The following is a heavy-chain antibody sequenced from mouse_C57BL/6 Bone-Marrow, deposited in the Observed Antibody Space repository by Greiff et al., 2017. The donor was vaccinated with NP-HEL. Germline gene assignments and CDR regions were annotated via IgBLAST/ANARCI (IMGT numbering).Heavy chain of an antibody. D-gene: IGHD1-1*01. Sequence: EVNVVESGGGLVQSGRSLRLSCATSGFTFSDFYMEWVRQAPGKGLEWIAASRNKANDYTTEYSASVKGRFIVSRDTSQSILYLQMNALRAEDTAIYYCARDSIITPAHWYFDVWGTGTTVTVSS. CDR2: SRNKANDYTT. CDR3: ARDSIITPAHWYFDV. J-gene: IGHJ1*03. CDR1: GFTFSDFY. V-gene: IGHV7-1*01.